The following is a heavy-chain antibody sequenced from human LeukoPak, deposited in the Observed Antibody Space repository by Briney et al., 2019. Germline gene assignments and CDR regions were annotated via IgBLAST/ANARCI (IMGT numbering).Heavy chain of an antibody. CDR1: GFTFSSYS. V-gene: IGHV3-48*01. Sequence: PGGSLRLSCAASGFTFSSYSMNWVRQAPGKGLEWVSYISSSSSTIYYADSVKGRFTISRDNAKNSLYLQMNSLRAEDTAVYYCARASIAVDYWGQGTLVTVSP. D-gene: IGHD6-6*01. CDR3: ARASIAVDY. J-gene: IGHJ4*02. CDR2: ISSSSSTI.